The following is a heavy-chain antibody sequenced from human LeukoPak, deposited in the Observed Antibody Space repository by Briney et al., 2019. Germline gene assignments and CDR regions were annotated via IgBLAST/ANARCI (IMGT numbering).Heavy chain of an antibody. D-gene: IGHD1-26*01. Sequence: PGGSLRLSCAASGFTFSSYAMSWDRQAPGKGLEWLSYISSRGNTIYHADSVKGRFSISRDNAKNSLFLRMNSLRAEDTALYYCARDLSESQDAFDVWGQGTMVIVSS. J-gene: IGHJ3*01. CDR2: ISSRGNTI. V-gene: IGHV3-48*03. CDR1: GFTFSSYA. CDR3: ARDLSESQDAFDV.